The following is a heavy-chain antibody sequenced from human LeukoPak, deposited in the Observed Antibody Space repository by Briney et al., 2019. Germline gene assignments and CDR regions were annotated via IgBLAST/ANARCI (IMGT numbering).Heavy chain of an antibody. D-gene: IGHD4-11*01. J-gene: IGHJ6*02. CDR3: ARGSSSNYVRYYYYGMDV. Sequence: SETLSLTCAVYGGSFSGYYWSWIRQPPGKGLEWIGEINHSGSTSYNPSLKSRVTISVDTSKNQFSLKLSSVTAADTAVYYCARGSSSNYVRYYYYGMDVWGQGTTVTVSS. CDR1: GGSFSGYY. V-gene: IGHV4-34*01. CDR2: INHSGST.